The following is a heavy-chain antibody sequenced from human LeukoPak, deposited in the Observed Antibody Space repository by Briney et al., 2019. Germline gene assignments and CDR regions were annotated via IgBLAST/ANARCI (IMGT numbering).Heavy chain of an antibody. CDR1: GGSISSYY. Sequence: SETLSLTCTVSGGSISSYYWSWIRQPPGKGLEWIGYIYYSGSTYYNPSLESRVTISVDTSKNQFSLKLSSVTAADTAVYYCARHVEIAVAGPIDYWGQGTLVTVSS. CDR3: ARHVEIAVAGPIDY. V-gene: IGHV4-59*08. D-gene: IGHD6-19*01. J-gene: IGHJ4*02. CDR2: IYYSGST.